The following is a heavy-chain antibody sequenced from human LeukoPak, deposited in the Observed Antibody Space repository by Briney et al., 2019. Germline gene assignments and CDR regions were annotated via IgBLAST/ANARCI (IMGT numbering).Heavy chain of an antibody. J-gene: IGHJ6*03. D-gene: IGHD3-10*01. Sequence: SQTLSLTCAVSGGSISSGGYSWSWIRQPPGKGLEWIGYIYYSGSTYYNPSLKSRVTISVDTSKNQFSLKLSSVTAADTAVYYCARVRLNYGSGSYYSSSSYYMDVWGKGTTVTVSS. V-gene: IGHV4-30-4*07. CDR3: ARVRLNYGSGSYYSSSSYYMDV. CDR2: IYYSGST. CDR1: GGSISSGGYS.